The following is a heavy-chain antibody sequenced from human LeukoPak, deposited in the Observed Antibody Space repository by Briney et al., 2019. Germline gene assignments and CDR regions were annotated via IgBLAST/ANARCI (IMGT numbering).Heavy chain of an antibody. CDR1: GGTFSSYA. CDR3: ARGGFYGSGSYSSYYYYGMDA. J-gene: IGHJ6*02. D-gene: IGHD3-10*01. CDR2: IIPVFGTA. V-gene: IGHV1-69*13. Sequence: ASVTVSCKASGGTFSSYAISWVRQAPGQGLEWMGGIIPVFGTANYAQRFQGRVTITADESTSTAYMELSSLRSEDTAVYYCARGGFYGSGSYSSYYYYGMDAWGQGTTVTVSS.